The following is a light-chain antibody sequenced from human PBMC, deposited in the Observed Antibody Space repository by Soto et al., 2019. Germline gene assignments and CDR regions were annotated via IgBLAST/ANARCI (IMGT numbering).Light chain of an antibody. J-gene: IGLJ1*01. CDR3: CSYAGSYTYV. Sequence: QSALTQPRSVSGSPGQSVTISCTGTSSDVGGHNYVSWYQQHPGKAPQLMIYDVTKRPSGVPDRFSGSKSSSTASLTISGLQTEDEADYYCCSYAGSYTYVFGTGTKLTVL. CDR2: DVT. CDR1: SSDVGGHNY. V-gene: IGLV2-11*01.